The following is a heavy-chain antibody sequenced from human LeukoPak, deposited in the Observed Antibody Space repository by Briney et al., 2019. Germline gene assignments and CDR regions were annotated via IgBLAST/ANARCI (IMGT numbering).Heavy chain of an antibody. CDR3: AREGHGPQNYYYYYYMDV. CDR2: INPSGGST. CDR1: GYTFTSYY. V-gene: IGHV1-46*03. Sequence: ASVKVSCKASGYTFTSYYMHWVRQAPGQGLEWMGIINPSGGSTSYAQKFQGRVTMTRDTSTSTVYMELSSLRSEATAVYYCAREGHGPQNYYYYYYMDVWGKGTTVTVSS. D-gene: IGHD2-8*01. J-gene: IGHJ6*03.